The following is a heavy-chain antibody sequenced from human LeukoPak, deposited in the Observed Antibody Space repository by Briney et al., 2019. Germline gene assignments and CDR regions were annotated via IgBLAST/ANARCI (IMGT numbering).Heavy chain of an antibody. CDR3: AKDPQLELLHGTLGSDY. Sequence: GGSLRLSCAASGFTFSSYAMSRVRQAPGKGLEWVSAISGSGGSTYYADSVKGRFTISRDNSKNTLYLQMNSLRAEDTAVYYCAKDPQLELLHGTLGSDYWGQGTLVTVSS. CDR1: GFTFSSYA. J-gene: IGHJ4*02. V-gene: IGHV3-23*01. D-gene: IGHD1-1*01. CDR2: ISGSGGST.